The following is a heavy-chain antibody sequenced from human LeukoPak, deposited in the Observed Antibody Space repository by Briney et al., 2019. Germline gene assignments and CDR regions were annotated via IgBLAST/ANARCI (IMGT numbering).Heavy chain of an antibody. V-gene: IGHV1-3*01. Sequence: GASVKVSCTASGYTFTSYAMHWVRQAPGQRLEWMGWINAGNGNTKYSQKFQGRVTITADESTSTAYMELSSLRSEDTAVYYCARSPRPVVPAAPTMYYFDYWGQGTLVTVSS. D-gene: IGHD2-2*01. J-gene: IGHJ4*02. CDR2: INAGNGNT. CDR3: ARSPRPVVPAAPTMYYFDY. CDR1: GYTFTSYA.